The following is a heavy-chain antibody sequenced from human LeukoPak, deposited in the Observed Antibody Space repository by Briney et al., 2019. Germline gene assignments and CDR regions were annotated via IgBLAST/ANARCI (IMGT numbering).Heavy chain of an antibody. CDR1: GFTFSSSW. D-gene: IGHD6-19*01. V-gene: IGHV3-7*01. CDR2: INEDGSEK. J-gene: IGHJ4*01. CDR3: PRDSGRFRLDY. Sequence: PGGSLRLSCAASGFTFSSSWMNWVRQAPGKGLEWVASINEDGSEKYYVDSVKGRFTVSRDNAKNSLYLQMNSLRVEDTAVYYCPRDSGRFRLDYWGHGILVTVSS.